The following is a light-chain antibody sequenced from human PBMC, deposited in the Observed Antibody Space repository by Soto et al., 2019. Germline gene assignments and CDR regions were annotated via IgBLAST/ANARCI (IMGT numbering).Light chain of an antibody. V-gene: IGKV3-15*01. CDR1: QSVSSN. CDR2: GAS. CDR3: QQYNTWPLWT. J-gene: IGKJ1*01. Sequence: EIVMTQSPATLSVSPGERATLSCRASQSVSSNLAWYQQKPGQAPRLLIYGASTRAPGIPARFSGSGSGTEFTLTISSLQSEDFAVYYCQQYNTWPLWTFGQGTKVEIK.